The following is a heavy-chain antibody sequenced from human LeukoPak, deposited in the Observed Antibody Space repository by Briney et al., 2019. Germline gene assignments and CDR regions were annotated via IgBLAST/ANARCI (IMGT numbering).Heavy chain of an antibody. CDR3: ARGGGYCSSCFDY. Sequence: GGSLRLSCAASGFTVSSNYMSWVRQAPGKGLEWVSVIYSGGSTYYADSVKGRFTISRDNSKNTLYLQMNSLRAEDTAVYYCARGGGYCSSCFDYWGQGTLVTVSS. V-gene: IGHV3-66*01. CDR1: GFTVSSNY. D-gene: IGHD2-2*01. J-gene: IGHJ4*02. CDR2: IYSGGST.